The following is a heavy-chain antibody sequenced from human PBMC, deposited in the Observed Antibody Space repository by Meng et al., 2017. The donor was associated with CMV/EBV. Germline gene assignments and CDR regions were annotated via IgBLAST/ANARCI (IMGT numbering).Heavy chain of an antibody. CDR1: GGSVSSGSDSGGSFY. CDR2: VYHSGTA. Sequence: SQTLSLTCTVSGGSVSSGSDSGGSFYWSWIRQTPGKGLEWIGYVYHSGTANYNPSLKSRVTISVDTSKNQFSLKLSSVTAADTAVYYCARGTEDYDFWLDYWGQGTLVTVSS. CDR3: ARGTEDYDFWLDY. V-gene: IGHV4-61*01. D-gene: IGHD3-3*01. J-gene: IGHJ4*02.